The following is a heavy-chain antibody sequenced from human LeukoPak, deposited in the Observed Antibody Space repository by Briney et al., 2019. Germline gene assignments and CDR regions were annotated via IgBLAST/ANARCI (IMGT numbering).Heavy chain of an antibody. CDR2: IFHTGKT. CDR3: ARQMGVGVWALDY. CDR1: GGSISTGNYW. D-gene: IGHD3-16*01. V-gene: IGHV4-39*01. Sequence: PSVTLSLTCDVSGGSISTGNYWWGWLRQPPGKGLEWIGIIFHTGKTHDNPSLKSRVSMSVDTSKNQFSLRLSAVTAADTAVYYCARQMGVGVWALDYWGQGALVTVSS. J-gene: IGHJ4*02.